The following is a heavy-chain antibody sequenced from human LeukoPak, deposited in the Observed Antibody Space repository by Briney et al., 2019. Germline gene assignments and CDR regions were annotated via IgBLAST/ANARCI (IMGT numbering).Heavy chain of an antibody. CDR2: ISSSSSYI. CDR1: GFTFSSYS. D-gene: IGHD3-22*01. Sequence: GGSLRLSCAASGFTFSSYSMNWVRQAPGKGLEWVSSISSSSSYIYYADTVKGRFTISRDNAKNSLYLQMNSLRAEDTAVYYCAKVINSGFYYYFDYWGQGTLVTVSS. J-gene: IGHJ4*02. V-gene: IGHV3-21*04. CDR3: AKVINSGFYYYFDY.